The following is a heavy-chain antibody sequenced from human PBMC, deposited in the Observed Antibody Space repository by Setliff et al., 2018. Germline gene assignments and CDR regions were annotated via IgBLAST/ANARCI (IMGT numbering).Heavy chain of an antibody. D-gene: IGHD3-10*01. Sequence: SVKVSCKASRGTFSSYGITWVRQAPGQGLEWMGGIIPIFGTTDYAQKFQGRVTITTDESTSTAYMEMSSLRAEDTAVYYCARDITKWGYFFDYWGLGTLVTVSS. J-gene: IGHJ4*02. V-gene: IGHV1-69*05. CDR1: RGTFSSYG. CDR3: ARDITKWGYFFDY. CDR2: IIPIFGTT.